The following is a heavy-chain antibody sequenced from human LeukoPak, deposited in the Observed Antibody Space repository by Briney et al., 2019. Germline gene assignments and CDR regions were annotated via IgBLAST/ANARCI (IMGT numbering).Heavy chain of an antibody. CDR2: ISWNSGSI. Sequence: PGRSLRLSCAASGFTFDDYAMHWVRQAPGKGLEWVSGISWNSGSIGYADSVKGRFTISRDNAKNSLYLQMNSLRAEDTALYYCAKDTTSSSGWYYFNYWGQGTLVTVSS. D-gene: IGHD6-19*01. CDR3: AKDTTSSSGWYYFNY. V-gene: IGHV3-9*01. CDR1: GFTFDDYA. J-gene: IGHJ4*02.